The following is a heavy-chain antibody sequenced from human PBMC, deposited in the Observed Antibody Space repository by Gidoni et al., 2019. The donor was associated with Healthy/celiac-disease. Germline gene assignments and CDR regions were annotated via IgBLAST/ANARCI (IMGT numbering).Heavy chain of an antibody. D-gene: IGHD3-22*01. V-gene: IGHV3-21*01. CDR3: ARDGYYYDSSGYHDAFDI. Sequence: EVQLVESGGGLVKPGGSLRLSCAASGFTFSSYSMNWVRQAPGKGLEWVSSISSSSSYIYYADSVKGRFTISRDNAKNSLYLQMNSLRAEDTAVYYCARDGYYYDSSGYHDAFDIWGQGTMVTVSS. J-gene: IGHJ3*02. CDR1: GFTFSSYS. CDR2: ISSSSSYI.